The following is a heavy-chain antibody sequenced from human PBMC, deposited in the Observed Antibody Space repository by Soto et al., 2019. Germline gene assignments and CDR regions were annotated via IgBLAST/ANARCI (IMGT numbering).Heavy chain of an antibody. CDR3: ARQGFGPLHGLVDV. V-gene: IGHV4-59*08. CDR2: VHHSWGS. CDR1: GGSISSYY. Sequence: QVQLQESGPGLVKPSETLSLSCTVSGGSISSYYWSWFRQSPGKRMEWIGYVHHSWGSSYNPSLQSLVAIPLDTSKSQFSRTVTSVTATDTAVYYCARQGFGPLHGLVDVWGQGTTVTVSS. D-gene: IGHD3-10*01. J-gene: IGHJ6*02.